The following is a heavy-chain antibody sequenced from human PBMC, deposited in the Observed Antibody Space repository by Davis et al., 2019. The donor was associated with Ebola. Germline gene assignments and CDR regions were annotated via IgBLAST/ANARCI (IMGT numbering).Heavy chain of an antibody. CDR3: ARDRGYCSGGACYRLLDY. CDR2: INAGNGNT. V-gene: IGHV1-3*01. J-gene: IGHJ4*02. Sequence: AASVKVSCKASGYTFTSYAMHWVRQAPGQRLEWMGWINAGNGNTKYSQKFQGRVTITRDTSASTAYMELSSLRSEDTAVYYCARDRGYCSGGACYRLLDYWGQGTLVTVSS. CDR1: GYTFTSYA. D-gene: IGHD2-8*02.